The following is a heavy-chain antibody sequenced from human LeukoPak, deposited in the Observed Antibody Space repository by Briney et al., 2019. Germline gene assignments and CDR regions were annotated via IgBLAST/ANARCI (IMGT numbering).Heavy chain of an antibody. J-gene: IGHJ3*02. CDR2: ISAYNGNT. V-gene: IGHV1-18*01. Sequence: ASVKVSCKASGYTFTNYGFSWVRQAPGQGLEWMAWISAYNGNTNYAQKLQGRVTMTTDASTSTAYMELRSLTSDDTAVYYCARVSYSSSLFNAFDISGQGTMVTVSS. CDR3: ARVSYSSSLFNAFDI. CDR1: GYTFTNYG. D-gene: IGHD6-6*01.